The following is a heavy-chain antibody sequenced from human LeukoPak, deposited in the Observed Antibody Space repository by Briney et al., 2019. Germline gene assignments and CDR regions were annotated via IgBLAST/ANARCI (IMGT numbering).Heavy chain of an antibody. CDR1: GFTFSSYA. Sequence: GGSLRLSCAASGFTFSSYAMHWVRQAPGKGLEWVAVISYDGSNKYYEESVKGRFTISRDDSKSTLYLQMNSLRGEDTAVYYCAKDFGRNLGGPGYWGRGTLVIVSS. D-gene: IGHD1-14*01. CDR2: ISYDGSNK. V-gene: IGHV3-30-3*01. CDR3: AKDFGRNLGGPGY. J-gene: IGHJ4*02.